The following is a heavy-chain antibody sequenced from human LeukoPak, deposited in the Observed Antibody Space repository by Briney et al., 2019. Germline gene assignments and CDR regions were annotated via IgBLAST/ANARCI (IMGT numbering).Heavy chain of an antibody. CDR3: ASSPAVAAHYDAFDI. D-gene: IGHD6-19*01. Sequence: GASVKVSCKASGYTFTGYYMHWVRQAPGQGLEWMGWINPNSGGTNYAQKFQGRVTMTRDTSISTAYMELSRLRSDDTAVYYCASSPAVAAHYDAFDIWGQGTMVTVSS. CDR1: GYTFTGYY. V-gene: IGHV1-2*02. J-gene: IGHJ3*02. CDR2: INPNSGGT.